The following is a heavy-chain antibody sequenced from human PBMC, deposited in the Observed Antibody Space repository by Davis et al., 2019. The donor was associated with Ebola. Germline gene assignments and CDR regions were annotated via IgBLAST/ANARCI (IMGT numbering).Heavy chain of an antibody. D-gene: IGHD5-24*01. CDR2: IYYSGST. CDR3: ARAPRGTATINDY. CDR1: GGSVSSGSYY. J-gene: IGHJ4*02. V-gene: IGHV4-61*01. Sequence: SETLSLICTVSGGSVSSGSYYWSWIRQPPGKGLEWIGYIYYSGSTNYNPSLKSRVTISVDTSKNQFSLKLSSVTAADTAVYYCARAPRGTATINDYWGQGTLVTVSS.